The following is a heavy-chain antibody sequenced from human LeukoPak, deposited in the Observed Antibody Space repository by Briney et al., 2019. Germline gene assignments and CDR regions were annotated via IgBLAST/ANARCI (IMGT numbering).Heavy chain of an antibody. CDR2: INSSGGST. V-gene: IGHV1-46*01. D-gene: IGHD2-2*01. J-gene: IGHJ4*02. CDR3: ARGLPLIVVVPAAIASLDY. Sequence: ASVKVSCKASGYTFTSYYMHWVRQAPGQGLEWMGIINSSGGSTSYAQKFQGRVTMTRDTSTSTVYMELSSLRSEDTAVYYCARGLPLIVVVPAAIASLDYWGQGTLVTVSS. CDR1: GYTFTSYY.